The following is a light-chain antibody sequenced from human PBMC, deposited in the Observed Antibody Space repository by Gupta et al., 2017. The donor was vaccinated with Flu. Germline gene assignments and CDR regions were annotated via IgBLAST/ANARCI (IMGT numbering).Light chain of an antibody. CDR3: QQYSILRCT. Sequence: LSPGERATPSCRASQSVSCCYLAWYQQIPGQAPRLLIYGASSSVTGLPARLSGSGSGTDFTLAISSLEPEDFAVYYCQQYSILRCTFGP. CDR1: QSVSCCY. V-gene: IGKV3-20*01. CDR2: GAS. J-gene: IGKJ3*01.